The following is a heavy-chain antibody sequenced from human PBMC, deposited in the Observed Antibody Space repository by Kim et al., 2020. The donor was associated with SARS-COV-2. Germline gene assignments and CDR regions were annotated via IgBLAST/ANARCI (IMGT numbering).Heavy chain of an antibody. J-gene: IGHJ6*02. CDR2: ISSNSSYI. CDR3: ARDRRYLRSSDSSSWKYYYYYYGMDV. D-gene: IGHD6-13*01. CDR1: GFTFSSYS. V-gene: IGHV3-21*01. Sequence: GGSLRLSCAASGFTFSSYSMNWVRQAPGKGLEWVSSISSNSSYIYYADSVKGRFTISRYNAKNSLYLQMNSLRAEDTAVYYCARDRRYLRSSDSSSWKYYYYYYGMDVWGQGTTVTVSS.